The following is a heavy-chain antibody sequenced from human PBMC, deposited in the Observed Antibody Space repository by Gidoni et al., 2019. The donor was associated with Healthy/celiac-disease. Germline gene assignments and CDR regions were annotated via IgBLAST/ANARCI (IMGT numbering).Heavy chain of an antibody. Sequence: QVTLKGSGPVLVKPTETLTLTCTVSGFSLSNARMGVSWIRQPPGKALEWLAHIFSNDEKSYSTSLKSRLTISKDTSKSQVVLTMTNMDPVDTATYYCARITIYDFWSGYYQFDYWGQGTLVTVSS. D-gene: IGHD3-3*01. J-gene: IGHJ4*02. CDR3: ARITIYDFWSGYYQFDY. CDR1: GFSLSNARMG. V-gene: IGHV2-26*01. CDR2: IFSNDEK.